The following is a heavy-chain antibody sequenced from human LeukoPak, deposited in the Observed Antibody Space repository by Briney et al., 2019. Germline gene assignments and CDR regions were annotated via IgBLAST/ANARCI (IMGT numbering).Heavy chain of an antibody. Sequence: ASVKVSFKASGYTFTGYYMHWVRQAPGQGLEWMGWINPNSGGTNYAQKFQGRVTMTRDTSISTAYMELSRLRSDDTAVYYCARGVVVAANGFDNMDIWGKGNTVTVSS. CDR2: INPNSGGT. D-gene: IGHD2-15*01. V-gene: IGHV1-2*02. J-gene: IGHJ6*03. CDR3: ARGVVVAANGFDNMDI. CDR1: GYTFTGYY.